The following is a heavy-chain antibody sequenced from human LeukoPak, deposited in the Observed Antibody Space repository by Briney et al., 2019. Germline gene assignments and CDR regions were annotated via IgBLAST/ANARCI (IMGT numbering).Heavy chain of an antibody. CDR1: GGSISSSSYY. CDR3: ARPDIVVVPAAIDAFDI. V-gene: IGHV4-39*01. J-gene: IGHJ3*02. Sequence: SETLSLTCTVSGGSISSSSYYWGWIRQPPGKGLEWIGSIYYSGSTYYNPSLKSRVTISVDTSKNQFSLKLSSVTAADTTVYYCARPDIVVVPAAIDAFDIWGQGTMVTVSS. D-gene: IGHD2-2*01. CDR2: IYYSGST.